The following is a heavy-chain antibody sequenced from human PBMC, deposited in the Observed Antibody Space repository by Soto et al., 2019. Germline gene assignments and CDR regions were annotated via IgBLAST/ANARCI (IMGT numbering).Heavy chain of an antibody. V-gene: IGHV3-30-3*01. J-gene: IGHJ4*02. Sequence: GGSLRLSCAASGFTFSSYAMHWVRQAPGKGLEWVAVISYDGSNKYYADSVKGRFTISRDNSKNTLYLQMNSLRAEDTAVYYCARDRSGYDYWGQGTLVTVSS. CDR1: GFTFSSYA. CDR3: ARDRSGYDY. CDR2: ISYDGSNK. D-gene: IGHD5-12*01.